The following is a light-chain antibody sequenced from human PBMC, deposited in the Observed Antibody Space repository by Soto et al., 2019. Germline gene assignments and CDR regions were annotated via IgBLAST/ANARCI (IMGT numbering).Light chain of an antibody. CDR3: SSYTTYSTVA. CDR2: DVS. Sequence: QSALTQPASVSGSPGQSITISCTGTTGDVGGYNYVSWYQQYPGKAPKLMIYDVSNRRSGVSSRFSGSKSGNTASLTISGLQAEDEADYYCSSYTTYSTVAFGGGTKLTVL. CDR1: TGDVGGYNY. J-gene: IGLJ2*01. V-gene: IGLV2-14*01.